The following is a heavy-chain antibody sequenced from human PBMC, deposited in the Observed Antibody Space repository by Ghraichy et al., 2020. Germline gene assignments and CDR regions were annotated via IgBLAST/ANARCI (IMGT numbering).Heavy chain of an antibody. V-gene: IGHV3-7*01. CDR3: AKCRGTTWNDALDV. CDR1: GFMFSSYW. CDR2: VKPDGGEK. D-gene: IGHD1-1*01. Sequence: GSLRLSCAASGFMFSSYWVTWVRQAPGKGLEWVANVKPDGGEKNYVGSVKGRFTISRDNTKKSLYLQMNSLRAEDTAVYYCAKCRGTTWNDALDVWGQGTMVTVSS. J-gene: IGHJ3*01.